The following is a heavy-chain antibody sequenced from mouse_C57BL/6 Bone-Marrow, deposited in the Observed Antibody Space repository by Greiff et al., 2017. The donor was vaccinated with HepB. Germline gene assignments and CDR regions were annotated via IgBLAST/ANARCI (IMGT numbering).Heavy chain of an antibody. CDR2: IDPENGDT. Sequence: VQLQQSGAELVRPGASVKLSCTASGFSIKDDYMHWVKQRPEQGLEWIGWIDPENGDTEYASKFQGKATITADTSSNTAYLQLSSLTSEDTAVYYCTGDSSGYVGFAYWGQGTLVTVSA. CDR1: GFSIKDDY. CDR3: TGDSSGYVGFAY. V-gene: IGHV14-4*01. J-gene: IGHJ3*01. D-gene: IGHD3-2*02.